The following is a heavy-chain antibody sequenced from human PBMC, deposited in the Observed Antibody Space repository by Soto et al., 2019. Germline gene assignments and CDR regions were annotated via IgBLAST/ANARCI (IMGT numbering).Heavy chain of an antibody. CDR3: AKDKGRTAIDY. V-gene: IGHV3-30*18. J-gene: IGHJ4*02. CDR1: GLTFSAAG. Sequence: QVQLVESGEGVVQPGRSLRLSCAASGLTFSAAGMHWVRQAPGKGLEWVAFIANDGRSESYADSVKGRFTISRDNSQNRLYLQMNGLRAEDTAVYYCAKDKGRTAIDYWRQGTLVRVSS. CDR2: IANDGRSE.